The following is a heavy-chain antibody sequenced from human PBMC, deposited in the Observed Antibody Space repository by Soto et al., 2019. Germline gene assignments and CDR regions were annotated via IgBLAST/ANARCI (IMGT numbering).Heavy chain of an antibody. V-gene: IGHV1-69*02. CDR1: GGTFSSYT. J-gene: IGHJ3*02. D-gene: IGHD6-13*01. CDR2: IIPILGIA. CDR3: ASIAAAGQDAFDI. Sequence: QVQLVQSGAEVKKPGSSVKVSCKASGGTFSSYTISWVRQAPGQGLEWMGRIIPILGIANYAQKFQGRVTITADKSTSTAYRELSSLRSEDTAVYYCASIAAAGQDAFDIWGQGTMVTVSS.